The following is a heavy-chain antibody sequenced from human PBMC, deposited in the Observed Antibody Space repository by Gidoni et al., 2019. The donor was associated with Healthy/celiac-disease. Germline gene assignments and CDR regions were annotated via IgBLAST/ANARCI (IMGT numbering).Heavy chain of an antibody. V-gene: IGHV4-34*01. Sequence: QLQLRQWGAGLLKPSEPLSLTCAVYVGSFSGSYWSWIRQPPGKGLEWIGEINHSGSTNYNPSIKSRVTISVDTSKNQFSLKLSSVTAADTAVYYCARGPYCSSTSCQDYGGQGTLVTVSS. CDR2: INHSGST. J-gene: IGHJ4*02. CDR3: ARGPYCSSTSCQDY. D-gene: IGHD2-2*01. CDR1: VGSFSGSY.